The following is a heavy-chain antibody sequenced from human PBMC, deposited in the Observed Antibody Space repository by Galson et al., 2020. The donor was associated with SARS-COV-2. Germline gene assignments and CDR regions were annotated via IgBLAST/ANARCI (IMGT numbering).Heavy chain of an antibody. CDR2: MTPNSGDT. CDR1: GYTFASYD. Sequence: GESLKISCKASGYTFASYDISWVRQATGQGLEWMGCMTPNSGDTGYAQKFQGRVTITRNTSTNTAYMELSSLRSEDTAMYYCARGLGYCSGGSCYSKYSLYYGMDVWGQGTTVTVSS. D-gene: IGHD2-15*01. V-gene: IGHV1-8*01. J-gene: IGHJ6*02. CDR3: ARGLGYCSGGSCYSKYSLYYGMDV.